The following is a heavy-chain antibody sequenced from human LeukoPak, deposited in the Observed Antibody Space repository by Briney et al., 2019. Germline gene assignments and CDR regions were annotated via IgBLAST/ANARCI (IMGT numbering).Heavy chain of an antibody. Sequence: SETLSLTCTVSGDSISSSSSYWGWIRQPPGEGLEWIGSIYYSGSTYYNTSLKSRVTISIDTSKNQFYLKLSSLTAADTAVYFCARRDDSSGYHKIFDYWGPGTLVTVSS. CDR2: IYYSGST. CDR3: ARRDDSSGYHKIFDY. CDR1: GDSISSSSSY. V-gene: IGHV4-39*01. J-gene: IGHJ4*02. D-gene: IGHD3-22*01.